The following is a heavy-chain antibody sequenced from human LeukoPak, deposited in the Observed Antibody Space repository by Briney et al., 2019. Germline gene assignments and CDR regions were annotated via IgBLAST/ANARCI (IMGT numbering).Heavy chain of an antibody. CDR2: IKSKADGGTT. Sequence: GGPLRLSCAASGFTFTNAWMSWVRQAPGKGLEWVGRIKSKADGGTTDYATPVKGRFTISRDESKNTLFLQMNSLKTEDTAVYHCTTDTGSTKYYFHYWGQGTLVTVSS. CDR1: GFTFTNAW. CDR3: TTDTGSTKYYFHY. D-gene: IGHD6-13*01. V-gene: IGHV3-15*01. J-gene: IGHJ4*02.